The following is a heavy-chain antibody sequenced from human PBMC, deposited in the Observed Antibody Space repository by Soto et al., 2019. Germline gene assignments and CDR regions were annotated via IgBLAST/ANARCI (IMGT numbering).Heavy chain of an antibody. CDR1: GFTFSNYA. Sequence: EVQLLESGGGLVRPGRSLRLSCAASGFTFSNYAMSWVRQAPGQGLDWVSAISGSGGTTYYADSVKGRFTISRDNSKNTLFLQTNSLRAEDAAVYYCAKFFVETGCNSGWPWSFHYWGQGTLVTVSS. CDR3: AKFFVETGCNSGWPWSFHY. CDR2: ISGSGGTT. D-gene: IGHD6-25*01. J-gene: IGHJ4*02. V-gene: IGHV3-23*01.